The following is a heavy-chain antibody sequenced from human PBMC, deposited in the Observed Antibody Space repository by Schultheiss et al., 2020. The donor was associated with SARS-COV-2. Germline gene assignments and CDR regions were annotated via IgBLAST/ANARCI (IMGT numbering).Heavy chain of an antibody. V-gene: IGHV4-31*01. Sequence: SQTLSLTCTVSGGSITSGGYYWTWIRQHPGKGLEWIGYMYYSGSTYYNPSLKSLVTISVDTSKNQFSLKLSSVTAADTAVYYCARLAMVPMGDYSNNYYGMDVWGQGTTVTVSS. D-gene: IGHD4-11*01. J-gene: IGHJ6*02. CDR1: GGSITSGGYY. CDR3: ARLAMVPMGDYSNNYYGMDV. CDR2: MYYSGST.